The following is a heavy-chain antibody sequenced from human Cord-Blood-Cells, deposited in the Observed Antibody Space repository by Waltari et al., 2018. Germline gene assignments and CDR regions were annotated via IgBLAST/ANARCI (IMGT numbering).Heavy chain of an antibody. CDR1: GYTLTELS. CDR3: ATVRDPANPTSYYFDY. D-gene: IGHD2-21*02. V-gene: IGHV1-24*01. CDR2: FDPEDGET. Sequence: QVQLVQSGAEVKKPGASVKVSCKVSGYTLTELSMNWVRQAPGKGLEWMGGFDPEDGETIDAQKFQGRVTMTEDTSTDTAYMELSSLRSEDTAVYYCATVRDPANPTSYYFDYWGQGTLVTVSS. J-gene: IGHJ4*02.